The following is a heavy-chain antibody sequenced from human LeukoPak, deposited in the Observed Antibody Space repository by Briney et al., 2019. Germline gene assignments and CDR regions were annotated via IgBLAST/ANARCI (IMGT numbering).Heavy chain of an antibody. CDR3: TTDIGNYYYY. V-gene: IGHV3-74*01. J-gene: IGHJ4*02. Sequence: PGGSLRLSCAASGSTFSRYWMHWVRQAPGKGLVWVSRVKSDGSDTIYADSVKGRFTISRDNAKNTLYLQMDSLRAEDTAVYYCTTDIGNYYYYWGQGTLVTVAS. CDR1: GSTFSRYW. CDR2: VKSDGSDT. D-gene: IGHD3-10*01.